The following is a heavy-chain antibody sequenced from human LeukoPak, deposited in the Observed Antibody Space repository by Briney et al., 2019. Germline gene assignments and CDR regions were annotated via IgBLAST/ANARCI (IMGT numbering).Heavy chain of an antibody. Sequence: GGSLRLSCAASGFTFSSYGMHWVRQAPGKGLEWVAVISYDGSNKYYADSVKGRFTISRDNSKNTLYLQMNSLRAEDTAVYYCANRVNWNDAPGAFDIWSQGTMVTVSS. CDR1: GFTFSSYG. V-gene: IGHV3-30*18. D-gene: IGHD1-1*01. CDR3: ANRVNWNDAPGAFDI. J-gene: IGHJ3*02. CDR2: ISYDGSNK.